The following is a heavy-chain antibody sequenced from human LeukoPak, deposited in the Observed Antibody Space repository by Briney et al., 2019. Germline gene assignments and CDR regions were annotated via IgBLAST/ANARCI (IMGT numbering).Heavy chain of an antibody. J-gene: IGHJ5*02. CDR2: VYYSGST. Sequence: PSETLSLTCTVSGGSISGADYYWSWIRQPPGKDLEWIGYVYYSGSTYYSPSLKSRLTISVDTSKNQFSLKLNSVTAADTAVYYCTRGGGGSSTVTTYWFDPWGQGALVTVSS. CDR1: GGSISGADYY. CDR3: TRGGGGSSTVTTYWFDP. V-gene: IGHV4-30-4*01. D-gene: IGHD4-17*01.